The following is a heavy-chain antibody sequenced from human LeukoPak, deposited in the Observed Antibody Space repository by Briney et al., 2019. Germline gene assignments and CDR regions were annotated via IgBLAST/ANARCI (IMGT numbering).Heavy chain of an antibody. CDR2: ISAYNGNT. CDR1: GYAFTSYG. J-gene: IGHJ6*03. CDR3: ARKVDYDSSGYAPYYYNMDV. Sequence: ASVKVSCKASGYAFTSYGISWVRQAPGQGLEWMGWISAYNGNTNYAQKLQGRVTMTTDTSTSTAYMELRSLRSDDTAVYYCARKVDYDSSGYAPYYYNMDVWGKGTTVTISS. V-gene: IGHV1-18*01. D-gene: IGHD3-22*01.